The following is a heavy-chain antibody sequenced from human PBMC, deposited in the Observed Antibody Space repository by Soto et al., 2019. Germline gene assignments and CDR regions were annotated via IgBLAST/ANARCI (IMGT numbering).Heavy chain of an antibody. V-gene: IGHV1-69*01. CDR2: IIPIFGTA. CDR1: GGTFSSYA. J-gene: IGHJ5*02. D-gene: IGHD6-13*01. Sequence: QVHLVQSGAEVKKPGSSVKVSCKASGGTFSSYAISWVRQAPGQGLEWMGGIIPIFGTANYAQKFQGIVTINADESTSTAFMELSSLRSEDTAVYYCAGGVPVEAAGENWFAPWGPGTLVTVSS. CDR3: AGGVPVEAAGENWFAP.